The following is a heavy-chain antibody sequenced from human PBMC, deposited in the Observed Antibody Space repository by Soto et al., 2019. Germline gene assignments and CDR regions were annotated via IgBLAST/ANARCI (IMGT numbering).Heavy chain of an antibody. Sequence: GGSLRLSCAASGFTFSSYGMHWVRQAPGKGLEWVAVISYDGSNKYYADSVKGRFTISRDNSKNTLYLQMNSLRAEDTAVYYCAKLGADIVVVPAAKDAFDIWGQGTMVTVSS. CDR2: ISYDGSNK. J-gene: IGHJ3*02. CDR3: AKLGADIVVVPAAKDAFDI. CDR1: GFTFSSYG. D-gene: IGHD2-2*01. V-gene: IGHV3-30*18.